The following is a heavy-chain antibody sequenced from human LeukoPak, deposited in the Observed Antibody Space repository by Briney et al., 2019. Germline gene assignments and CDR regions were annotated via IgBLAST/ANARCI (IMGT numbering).Heavy chain of an antibody. CDR3: AKDAVIGSYYPNWFDP. CDR1: GFTFSSYG. V-gene: IGHV3-30*02. CDR2: IRYDGSNK. D-gene: IGHD1-26*01. Sequence: PGGSLRLSCAASGFTFSSYGMHWVRQAPGKGLEWVAFIRYDGSNKYYADSVKGRFTISRDNSKNTLYLQMNSLRAEDTAVYYCAKDAVIGSYYPNWFDPWGQGTLVTVSS. J-gene: IGHJ5*02.